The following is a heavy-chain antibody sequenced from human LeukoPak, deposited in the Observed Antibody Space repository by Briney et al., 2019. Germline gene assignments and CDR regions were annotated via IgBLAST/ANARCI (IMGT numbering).Heavy chain of an antibody. Sequence: PGGSLRLSCAASGFTFSSYSMLWVRQAPGKGLEWVSYISSSSSTIYYADSVKGRFTISRDNAKSSLYLQMNTLRAEDTAVYYCARDRHKYNYDSGGYPPYWGQGTLVTVSS. D-gene: IGHD3-22*01. J-gene: IGHJ4*02. CDR3: ARDRHKYNYDSGGYPPY. CDR2: ISSSSSTI. CDR1: GFTFSSYS. V-gene: IGHV3-48*01.